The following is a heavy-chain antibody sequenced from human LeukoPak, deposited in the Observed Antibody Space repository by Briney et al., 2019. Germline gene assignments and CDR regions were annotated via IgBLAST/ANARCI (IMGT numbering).Heavy chain of an antibody. CDR3: ARANRYSSSWYWFDY. V-gene: IGHV3-48*01. Sequence: GGSLRLSCAASGFTFSRYSMNWVRQAPGKGLEWVSYISRSGSTIYYADSVKGRFTISRDNAKNSLYLQMNSLRAEDTAVYYCARANRYSSSWYWFDYWGQGTLVSVSS. CDR2: ISRSGSTI. CDR1: GFTFSRYS. D-gene: IGHD6-13*01. J-gene: IGHJ4*02.